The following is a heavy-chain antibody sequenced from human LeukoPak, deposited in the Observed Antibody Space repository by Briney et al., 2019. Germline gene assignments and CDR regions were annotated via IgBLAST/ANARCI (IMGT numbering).Heavy chain of an antibody. CDR3: ATSARSYDFWSGNYYYYMDV. D-gene: IGHD3-3*01. Sequence: SETLSLTCTVSGGSISSYYWSWIRQPPGKGLEWIGYIYTSGSTNYNPSLKSRVTISVDTSKNQFSLKLSSVTAADTAVYYCATSARSYDFWSGNYYYYMDVWGKGTTVTVSS. J-gene: IGHJ6*03. V-gene: IGHV4-4*09. CDR2: IYTSGST. CDR1: GGSISSYY.